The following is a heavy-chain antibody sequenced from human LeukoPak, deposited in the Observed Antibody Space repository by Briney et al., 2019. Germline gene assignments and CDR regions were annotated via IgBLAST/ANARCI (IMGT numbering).Heavy chain of an antibody. CDR3: ARDRGYTQDH. CDR2: IKTDGSGA. V-gene: IGHV3-74*01. J-gene: IGHJ4*02. D-gene: IGHD5-12*01. Sequence: GGSLRLSCAASGFTFSSYGMHWVRQPPGKGLVWVSHIKTDGSGATYADSVKGRFTISRDNAKNTLYLQMNSLRAEDTAIYYCARDRGYTQDHWGQGTLVTVSS. CDR1: GFTFSSYG.